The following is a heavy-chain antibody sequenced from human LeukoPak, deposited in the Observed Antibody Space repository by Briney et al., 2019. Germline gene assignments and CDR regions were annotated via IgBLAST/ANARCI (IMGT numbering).Heavy chain of an antibody. CDR2: ISGSGGST. CDR3: ARYGSSWYRGVDY. J-gene: IGHJ4*02. CDR1: GFTFRTYA. V-gene: IGHV3-23*01. D-gene: IGHD6-13*01. Sequence: PGGSLRLSCAASGFTFRTYAMSWVRQAPGKGLGWVSGISGSGGSTYYADSVKGRFTISRDNAKNSLYLQMNSLRAEDTAVYYCARYGSSWYRGVDYWGQGTLVTVSS.